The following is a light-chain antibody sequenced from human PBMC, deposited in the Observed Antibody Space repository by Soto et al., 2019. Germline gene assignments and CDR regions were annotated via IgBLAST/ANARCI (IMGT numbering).Light chain of an antibody. V-gene: IGKV1-5*01. J-gene: IGKJ1*01. CDR3: QQYHSYSRT. CDR2: DAS. CDR1: QSISSW. Sequence: DIQMTQSPSTLSASVGDRVTITCRASQSISSWLAWYQQKPGKAPKLLIYDASSLESGVPSRFSGSGSGTEFTLTFSSLQPDDFATYYCQQYHSYSRTFGQGTKVEIK.